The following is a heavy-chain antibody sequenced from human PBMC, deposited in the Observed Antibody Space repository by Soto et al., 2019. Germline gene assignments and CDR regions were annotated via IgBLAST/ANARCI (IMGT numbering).Heavy chain of an antibody. CDR1: GFPFSNYA. J-gene: IGHJ4*02. Sequence: GGSLRLSCAASGFPFSNYAMTWVRQAPGKGLEWVSALSGSGVSTYYADSVMGRFTISRDNSKNTVYLQMNSLSAEDRAVYYCAKIESRFFYDSTGYYPFDYWGQGTLVTVSS. CDR3: AKIESRFFYDSTGYYPFDY. CDR2: LSGSGVST. V-gene: IGHV3-23*01. D-gene: IGHD3-22*01.